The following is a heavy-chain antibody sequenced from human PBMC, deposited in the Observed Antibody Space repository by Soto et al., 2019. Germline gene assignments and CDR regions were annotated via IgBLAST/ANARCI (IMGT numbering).Heavy chain of an antibody. CDR3: AKDPLERMVILDNWFDP. Sequence: GGSLRLSCAASGFTFSSYAMSWVRQAPGKGLEWVSAISGSGGSTYYADSVKGRFTISRDNSKNTLYLQMNSLRAEDTAVYYWAKDPLERMVILDNWFDPWGQGTLVTVSS. V-gene: IGHV3-23*01. CDR1: GFTFSSYA. CDR2: ISGSGGST. J-gene: IGHJ5*02. D-gene: IGHD2-8*01.